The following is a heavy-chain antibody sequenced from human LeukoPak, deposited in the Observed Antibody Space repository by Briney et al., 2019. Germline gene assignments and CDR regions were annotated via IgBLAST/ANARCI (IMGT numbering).Heavy chain of an antibody. Sequence: PSETLSLTCTVSGGSISSYYWSWIRQPPGKGLEWIGEIYHSGSTNYNPSLKSRVTISVDKSRNQFSLKLSSVTAADTAVYYCARGSATGAPGFDYWGQGTLVTVSS. CDR2: IYHSGST. CDR3: ARGSATGAPGFDY. V-gene: IGHV4-59*12. J-gene: IGHJ4*02. D-gene: IGHD5-12*01. CDR1: GGSISSYY.